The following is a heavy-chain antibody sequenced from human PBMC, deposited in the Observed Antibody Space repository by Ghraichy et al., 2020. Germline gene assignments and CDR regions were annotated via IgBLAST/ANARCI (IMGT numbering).Heavy chain of an antibody. D-gene: IGHD3-3*01. CDR1: GYSFTSYW. V-gene: IGHV5-51*01. CDR2: IYPGDSDT. J-gene: IGHJ5*02. Sequence: GESLNISYKGSGYSFTSYWIGWVRQMPGKGLEWMGIIYPGDSDTRYSTSFQGQVTISADKSISTAYLQWSSLKASDTAMYYCARHPKYYDFWSGYYPESGFNPWGQGTLV. CDR3: ARHPKYYDFWSGYYPESGFNP.